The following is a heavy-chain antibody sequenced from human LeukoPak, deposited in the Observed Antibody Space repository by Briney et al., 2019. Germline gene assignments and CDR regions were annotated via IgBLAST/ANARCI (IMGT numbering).Heavy chain of an antibody. J-gene: IGHJ6*03. D-gene: IGHD2-2*01. CDR1: GGSISSYY. CDR2: IYYSGSGST. CDR3: ARWAVVPVYYMDV. Sequence: SETLSLTCTVSGGSISSYYWSWIRQPPGKGLEWIWYIYYSGSGSTNYNPSLKSRVTISVDTSKNQFSLKLSSVTAADTAVYYCARWAVVPVYYMDVWGKGTTVTVSS. V-gene: IGHV4-59*08.